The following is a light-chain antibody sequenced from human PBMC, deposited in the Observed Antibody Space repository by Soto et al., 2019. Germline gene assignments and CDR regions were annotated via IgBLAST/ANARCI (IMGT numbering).Light chain of an antibody. CDR1: QTISSW. Sequence: DIQMTQSPSTLSGSVGDIVTITCRASQTISSWLAWYQQKPGKAPKLLIYKASTLKSGVPSRFSGSGSGTEFTITISSLQPDDFATYYCQPYNSYSEAVGQVTKVDIK. V-gene: IGKV1-5*03. J-gene: IGKJ1*01. CDR2: KAS. CDR3: QPYNSYSEA.